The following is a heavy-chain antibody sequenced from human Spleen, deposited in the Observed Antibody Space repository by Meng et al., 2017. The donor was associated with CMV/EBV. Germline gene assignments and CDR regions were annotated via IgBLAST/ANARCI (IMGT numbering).Heavy chain of an antibody. J-gene: IGHJ5*02. V-gene: IGHV1-69*12. D-gene: IGHD3-10*01. Sequence: QFQSVPLGREGKKPGSPVKVPCKASGSTFSSYAISWVRQAPGQGLEWMGGIIPIFGTANYAQKFQGRVTITADESTSTAYMELSSLRSEDTAVYYCARVRPNGSGSYHLWPWGQGTLVTVSS. CDR1: GSTFSSYA. CDR3: ARVRPNGSGSYHLWP. CDR2: IIPIFGTA.